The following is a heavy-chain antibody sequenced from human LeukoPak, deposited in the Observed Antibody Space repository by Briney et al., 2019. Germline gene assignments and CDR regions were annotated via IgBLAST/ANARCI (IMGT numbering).Heavy chain of an antibody. D-gene: IGHD6-19*01. V-gene: IGHV3-7*01. CDR1: GLPFSDSW. Sequence: GGSLTLSCEASGLPFSDSWMTWLRQAPGKGLEWVAHIKEDGTDKNYVDSGKGLFTISRDNAKKSLFLQMNSLRAEDTARYYCARDRGWFTFDYWGQGTLVTVSS. CDR2: IKEDGTDK. J-gene: IGHJ4*02. CDR3: ARDRGWFTFDY.